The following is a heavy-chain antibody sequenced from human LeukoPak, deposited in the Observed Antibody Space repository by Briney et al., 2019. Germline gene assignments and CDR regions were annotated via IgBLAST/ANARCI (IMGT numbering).Heavy chain of an antibody. V-gene: IGHV3-49*03. Sequence: GGSLRLSCTASGFTFGDYAMSWFRQAPGKGLEWVGFIRSKAYGGTTEYAASVKGRFTISRDDSKSIAYLQMNSLKTEDTAVYYCTRGPDFGGVIATVHWFDPWGQGTLVTVSS. CDR1: GFTFGDYA. CDR3: TRGPDFGGVIATVHWFDP. CDR2: IRSKAYGGTT. J-gene: IGHJ5*02. D-gene: IGHD3-16*02.